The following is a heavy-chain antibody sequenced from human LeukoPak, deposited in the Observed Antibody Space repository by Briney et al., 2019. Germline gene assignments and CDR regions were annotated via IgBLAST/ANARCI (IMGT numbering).Heavy chain of an antibody. CDR2: IYYAVST. J-gene: IGHJ6*03. CDR3: ARGATKGGTGTESPRGYYYYMDV. V-gene: IGHV4-59*01. Sequence: PSETLSLTCAVSGGSISYYYWSWIRQPPGKGMEWIGYIYYAVSTNYNPSLKSRVTISVDTSKNRFSLRLSSVTAADTAVYYCARGATKGGTGTESPRGYYYYMDVWGKGTTVTVSS. CDR1: GGSISYYY. D-gene: IGHD1/OR15-1a*01.